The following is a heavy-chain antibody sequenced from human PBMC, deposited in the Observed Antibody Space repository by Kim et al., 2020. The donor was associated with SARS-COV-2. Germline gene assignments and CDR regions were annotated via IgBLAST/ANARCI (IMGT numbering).Heavy chain of an antibody. Sequence: DSKYYADSVKGRFTISRDNSKNTLFLQMNNLGAEDTAIYYCARVITAFDYWGQGTLVTVSS. CDR2: DSK. V-gene: IGHV3-23*01. CDR3: ARVITAFDY. J-gene: IGHJ4*02. D-gene: IGHD2-21*01.